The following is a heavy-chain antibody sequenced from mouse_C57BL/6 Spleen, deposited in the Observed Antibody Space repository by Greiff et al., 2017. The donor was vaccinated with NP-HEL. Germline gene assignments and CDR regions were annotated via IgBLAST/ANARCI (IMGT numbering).Heavy chain of an antibody. D-gene: IGHD3-1*01. J-gene: IGHJ4*01. CDR3: ARDRVGYAMDY. Sequence: ESGPGLVKPSQSLSLTCSVTGYSITSGYYWNWIRQFPGNKLEWMGYISYDGSNNYNPSLKNRISITRDTSKNQFFLKLNSVTTEDTATYYCARDRVGYAMDYWGQGTSVTVSS. CDR2: ISYDGSN. V-gene: IGHV3-6*01. CDR1: GYSITSGYY.